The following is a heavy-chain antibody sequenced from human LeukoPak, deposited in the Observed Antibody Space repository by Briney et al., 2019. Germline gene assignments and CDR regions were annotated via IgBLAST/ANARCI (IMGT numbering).Heavy chain of an antibody. CDR3: ARDSIYDFWSATDY. CDR1: GDSISSYY. D-gene: IGHD3-3*01. J-gene: IGHJ4*02. Sequence: TSETLSLTCTVSGDSISSYYWSWIRQPAGKGLEWIGRIYTSGSTNYNPSLKSRVTMSVDTSKNQFSPKLSSVTAADTAVYYCARDSIYDFWSATDYWGQGTLVTVSS. V-gene: IGHV4-4*07. CDR2: IYTSGST.